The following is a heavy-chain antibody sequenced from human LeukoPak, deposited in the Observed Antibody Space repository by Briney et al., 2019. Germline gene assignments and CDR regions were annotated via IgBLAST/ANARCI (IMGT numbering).Heavy chain of an antibody. J-gene: IGHJ1*01. V-gene: IGHV3-23*01. CDR1: GFTFSTYV. CDR2: ISGSGGST. CDR3: VKGGYYDSSGFPEYFQD. Sequence: PGGSLGLSCAASGFTFSTYVMSWVRQAPGKGLEWVSAISGSGGSTYYADSVKGRFTISRDNSKNTLYLQMNSLGADDTAVYYCVKGGYYDSSGFPEYFQDWGQGTLVSASS. D-gene: IGHD3-22*01.